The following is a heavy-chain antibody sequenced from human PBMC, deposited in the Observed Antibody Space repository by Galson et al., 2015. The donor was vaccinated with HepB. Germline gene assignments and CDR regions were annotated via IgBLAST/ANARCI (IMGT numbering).Heavy chain of an antibody. J-gene: IGHJ4*02. CDR3: ARLYYYNSSGNHDY. V-gene: IGHV1-2*02. CDR1: GYTFTGYY. D-gene: IGHD3-22*01. CDR2: INPNSGGT. Sequence: SVKVSCKASGYTFTGYYMHWVRQAPGQGLEWMGWINPNSGGTNYAQKFQGRVTMTRDTSISTAYMELSRLRSDDTAVYYCARLYYYNSSGNHDYWGQGTLVTVSS.